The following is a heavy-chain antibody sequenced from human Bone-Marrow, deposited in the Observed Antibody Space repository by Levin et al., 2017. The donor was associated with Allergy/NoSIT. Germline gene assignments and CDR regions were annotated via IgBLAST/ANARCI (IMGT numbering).Heavy chain of an antibody. Sequence: PSETLSLTCAVYGGSFNGYYWSWVRQPPGKGLEWIGEINHSGSTNYNPSLKSRVTISVDTPKNQFTLKLNSMTAADTAVYYCARVPGFMVRGSTKALRKTYYFDYWGQGTLVTVSS. D-gene: IGHD3-10*01. V-gene: IGHV4-34*01. CDR1: GGSFNGYY. CDR2: INHSGST. J-gene: IGHJ4*02. CDR3: ARVPGFMVRGSTKALRKTYYFDY.